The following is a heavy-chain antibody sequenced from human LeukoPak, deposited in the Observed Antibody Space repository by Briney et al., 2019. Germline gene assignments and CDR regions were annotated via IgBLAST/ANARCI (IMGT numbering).Heavy chain of an antibody. CDR1: GFTFNNYN. D-gene: IGHD1-1*01. J-gene: IGHJ4*02. CDR2: ISTGGRNI. Sequence: PGGSLRLSCAASGFTFNNYNMSWVRQSPGKGLEWVSSISTGGRNIYYADSVKGRSTISRDNANDSLFLQLNSLRAEDTAIYYCARGGTVAGSTADYWGQGTLVTVSS. CDR3: ARGGTVAGSTADY. V-gene: IGHV3-21*01.